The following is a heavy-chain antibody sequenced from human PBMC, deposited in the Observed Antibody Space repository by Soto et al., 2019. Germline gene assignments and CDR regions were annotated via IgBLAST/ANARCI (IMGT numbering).Heavy chain of an antibody. CDR1: GGSVSSGSYY. Sequence: PSETLSLTCTVSGGSVSSGSYYWSWIRQPPGKGLEWIGYIYYSGSTNYNPSLKSRVTISVDTSKNQFSLKLSSVTAADTAVYYCARIIVATINLDYWGQGTLVTVSS. J-gene: IGHJ4*02. D-gene: IGHD5-12*01. CDR2: IYYSGST. CDR3: ARIIVATINLDY. V-gene: IGHV4-61*01.